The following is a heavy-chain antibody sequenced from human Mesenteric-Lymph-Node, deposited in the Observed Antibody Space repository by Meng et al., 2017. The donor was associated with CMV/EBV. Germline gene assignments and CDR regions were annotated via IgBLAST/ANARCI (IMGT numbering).Heavy chain of an antibody. Sequence: LRLRASGQGQVKAAAPLSLTCTVSGDSISSFYCWGCIRQPPGRGLEWIGSVHYTGSTYYSPSLKSRVTVSVDTSKNQFSLRLTSVTAADTAVYYCARPFPSWQSPRLDPFGAWCQGTLVTVSS. CDR1: GDSISSFYC. CDR2: VHYTGST. CDR3: ARPFPSWQSPRLDPFGA. J-gene: IGHJ5*02. D-gene: IGHD6-19*01. V-gene: IGHV4-39*01.